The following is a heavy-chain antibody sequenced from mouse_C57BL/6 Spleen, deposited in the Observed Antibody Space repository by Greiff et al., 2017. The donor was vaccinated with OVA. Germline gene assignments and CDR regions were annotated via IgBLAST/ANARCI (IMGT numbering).Heavy chain of an antibody. V-gene: IGHV1-54*01. D-gene: IGHD1-1*01. CDR2: INPGSGGT. CDR3: ARGYYGSSYGFAY. J-gene: IGHJ3*01. CDR1: GYAFTNYL. Sequence: QVQLQQSGAELVRPGTSVKVSCKASGYAFTNYLIEWVKQRPGQGLEWIGVINPGSGGTNYNEKFKGKGTLTADKSSSTAYMQLSSLTSEDSAVYFCARGYYGSSYGFAYWGQGTLVTVSA.